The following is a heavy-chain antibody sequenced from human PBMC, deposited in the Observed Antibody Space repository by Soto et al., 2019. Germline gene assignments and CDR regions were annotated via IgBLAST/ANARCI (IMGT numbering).Heavy chain of an antibody. V-gene: IGHV1-69*02. J-gene: IGHJ4*02. CDR2: IIPILGIA. CDR3: ARSIQGMTTVTTFDY. CDR1: GGTFSSYT. D-gene: IGHD4-17*01. Sequence: ASVKVSCKASGGTFSSYTISWVRQAPGQGLEWMGRIIPILGIANYAQKFQGRVTITADKSTSTAYMELSSLRSEDTAVYYCARSIQGMTTVTTFDYWGQGTLVTVSS.